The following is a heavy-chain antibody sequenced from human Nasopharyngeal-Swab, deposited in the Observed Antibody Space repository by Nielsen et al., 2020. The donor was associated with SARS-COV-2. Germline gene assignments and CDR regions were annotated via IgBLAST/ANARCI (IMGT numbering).Heavy chain of an antibody. CDR3: ARGDYGDYYYFDY. CDR2: IATAGDT. Sequence: GGSLRLSCAASGFTFSSYDMHWVRQATRKGLEWVSAIATAGDTYYPGSVKGRFTISRENAKNSLYLQMNSLRAGDTAVYYCARGDYGDYYYFDYWGQGTLVTVSS. CDR1: GFTFSSYD. J-gene: IGHJ4*02. V-gene: IGHV3-13*01. D-gene: IGHD4-17*01.